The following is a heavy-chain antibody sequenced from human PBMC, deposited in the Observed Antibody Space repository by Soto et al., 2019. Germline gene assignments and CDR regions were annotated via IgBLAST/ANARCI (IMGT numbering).Heavy chain of an antibody. CDR3: ESGYRENYYYAMDA. D-gene: IGHD5-12*01. CDR2: IIPMFGIG. CDR1: GGSFSKYG. Sequence: QVQLVQSGAEVKMPGSSVRVSCKASGGSFSKYGISWVRQAPGHGLEWMGGIIPMFGIGNYAEKFLGRVTITADESTSTSHMELSSLTSEDSAVYFCESGYRENYYYAMDAWGKRTKVTVSS. V-gene: IGHV1-69*01. J-gene: IGHJ6*04.